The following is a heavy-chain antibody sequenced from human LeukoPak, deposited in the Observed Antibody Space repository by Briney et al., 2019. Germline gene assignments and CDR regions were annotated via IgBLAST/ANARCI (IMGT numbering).Heavy chain of an antibody. CDR3: ARVVVRGVHNQLDY. V-gene: IGHV3-48*03. CDR1: GFTFSSYE. CDR2: ISSSGSTI. Sequence: GGSLRLSCAASGFTFSSYEMNWVRQAPGKGLEWVSYISSSGSTIYYADSVKGRFTISRDNAKNSLYLQMNSLRAEDTAVCYCARVVVRGVHNQLDYWGQGTLVTVSS. J-gene: IGHJ4*02. D-gene: IGHD3-10*01.